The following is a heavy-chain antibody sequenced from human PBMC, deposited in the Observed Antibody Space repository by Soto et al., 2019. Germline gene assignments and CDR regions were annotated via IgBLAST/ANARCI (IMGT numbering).Heavy chain of an antibody. CDR2: IYYAGST. CDR1: GGSISSSSYY. V-gene: IGHV4-39*01. D-gene: IGHD2-2*01. Sequence: PSETLSLTCTVSGGSISSSSYYWGWVRQPPGKGPEWIGSIYYAGSTYHNPSLKSRVTISVDTSKNQFSLKLSSVTAADTAMYYCARLVFYCSRPSCTGYYYYGLDVWGRGTTVTVSS. CDR3: ARLVFYCSRPSCTGYYYYGLDV. J-gene: IGHJ6*02.